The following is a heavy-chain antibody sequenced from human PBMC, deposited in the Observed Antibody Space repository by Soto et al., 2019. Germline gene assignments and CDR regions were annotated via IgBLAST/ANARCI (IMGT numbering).Heavy chain of an antibody. CDR2: IWYDGSNK. CDR3: ARVIDGWYYFDY. Sequence: QVQLVESGGGVVQPGRSLRLSCAASGFTFSSYGMHWVRQAPGKGLEWVAVIWYDGSNKYYADSVKGRFTISRDNSKNTLYLQMNSLRAEDTAVYYCARVIDGWYYFDYWGQGTLVTVSS. CDR1: GFTFSSYG. J-gene: IGHJ4*02. D-gene: IGHD6-19*01. V-gene: IGHV3-33*01.